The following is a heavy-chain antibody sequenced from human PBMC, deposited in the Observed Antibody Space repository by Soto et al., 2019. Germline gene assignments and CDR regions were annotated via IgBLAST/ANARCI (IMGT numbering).Heavy chain of an antibody. Sequence: PGGSLRLSCAASGFTFDDYAMHWVRQAPGKGLEWVSGISWNSGSIGYADSVKGRFTISRDNAKNSLYLQMNSLRAEDTALYYCAKDAGGYCSGGSCYFDYWGQGTLVTVS. J-gene: IGHJ4*02. CDR2: ISWNSGSI. V-gene: IGHV3-9*01. CDR3: AKDAGGYCSGGSCYFDY. D-gene: IGHD2-15*01. CDR1: GFTFDDYA.